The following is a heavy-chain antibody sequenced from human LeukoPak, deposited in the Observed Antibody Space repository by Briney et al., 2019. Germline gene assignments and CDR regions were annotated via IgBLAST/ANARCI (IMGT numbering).Heavy chain of an antibody. J-gene: IGHJ4*02. Sequence: PSETLSLTCAVYGGSFSGYYWSWIRQPPGKGLEWIGEINHSGSTNYNPSHKSRVTISVDTSKNQFSLKLSSVTAADTAVYYCARGQIPVRGYHFDYWGQGTLVTVSS. D-gene: IGHD3-10*01. CDR1: GGSFSGYY. CDR3: ARGQIPVRGYHFDY. CDR2: INHSGST. V-gene: IGHV4-34*01.